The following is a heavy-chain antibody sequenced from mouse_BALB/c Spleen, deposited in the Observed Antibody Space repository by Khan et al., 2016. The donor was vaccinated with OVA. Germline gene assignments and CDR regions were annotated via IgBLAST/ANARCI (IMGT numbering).Heavy chain of an antibody. CDR2: ISPGSGTP. CDR1: GYTFTSYW. CDR3: ARENYYGSSHYAMDY. V-gene: IGHV1S41*01. Sequence: DLVKPGASVKLSCKASGYTFTSYWINWIKQRPGQGLEWIGRISPGSGTPYYTEMFKGKATLTVDTSSSTAYIQLSSLSSEDSAVYFCARENYYGSSHYAMDYWGQGTSVTASA. J-gene: IGHJ4*01. D-gene: IGHD1-1*01.